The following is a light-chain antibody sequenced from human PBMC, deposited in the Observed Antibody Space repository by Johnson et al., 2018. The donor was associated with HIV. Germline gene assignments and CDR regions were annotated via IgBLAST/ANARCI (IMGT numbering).Light chain of an antibody. V-gene: IGLV1-51*02. CDR2: EDN. CDR3: ATWDRSLSAGYV. CDR1: SSNIGNNY. Sequence: QSVLTQPPSVSAAPGQKVTISCSGSSSNIGNNYVSWYQQFPGAAPKLLIYEDNKRPSGIPDRFSGSKSGTSATLGITGLQTGDEADYYCATWDRSLSAGYVFGTGTKVTVL. J-gene: IGLJ1*01.